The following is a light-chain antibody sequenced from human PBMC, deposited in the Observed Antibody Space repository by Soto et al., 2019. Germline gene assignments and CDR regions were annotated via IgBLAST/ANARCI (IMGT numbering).Light chain of an antibody. Sequence: EIVMTQSPATLSVSPGERATLSCRASQSVSSNLAWYQQKPGQAPRLLIYGASTRATGIPARFSGSGSGTEFTLTISSLQSEDFAVDDCQGEFTFGPGTKVDIK. CDR3: QGEFT. CDR1: QSVSSN. CDR2: GAS. J-gene: IGKJ3*01. V-gene: IGKV3-15*01.